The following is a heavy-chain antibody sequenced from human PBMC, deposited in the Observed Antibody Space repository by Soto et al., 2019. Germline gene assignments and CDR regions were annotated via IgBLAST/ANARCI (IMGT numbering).Heavy chain of an antibody. J-gene: IGHJ4*02. CDR3: LPLGDGY. D-gene: IGHD3-10*01. CDR1: GFGFSYAW. V-gene: IGHV3-15*07. Sequence: EMQLVESGGAVVKPGGSLRLSCAASGFGFSYAWMNWVRQAPGKGLEWVGRIKSKTDGETTNYAADVKGRFTISRDYSKNTLYVQMNSLRTEDTAVYHCLPLGDGYWGQGPLVTVSS. CDR2: IKSKTDGETT.